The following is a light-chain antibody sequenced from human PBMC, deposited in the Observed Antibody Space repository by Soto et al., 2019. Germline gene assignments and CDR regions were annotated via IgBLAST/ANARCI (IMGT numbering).Light chain of an antibody. CDR2: KVS. CDR1: QSLLHSDGNTN. CDR3: MQGSHWPWT. J-gene: IGKJ1*01. Sequence: VVLPQSPLSQPVTLGQQASISCRSGQSLLHSDGNTNLSWFQQRPGHSPRRLIYKVSDRDSGVPDRFSGSGSGTDFTLKISRVEAEDIGVYYCMQGSHWPWTFGQGTKMEIK. V-gene: IGKV2-30*02.